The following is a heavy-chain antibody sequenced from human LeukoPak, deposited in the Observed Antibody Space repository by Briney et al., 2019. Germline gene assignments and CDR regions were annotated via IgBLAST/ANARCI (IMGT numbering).Heavy chain of an antibody. CDR1: GFTFNNFG. CDR3: AKGPLRGTAAAIDY. J-gene: IGHJ4*02. D-gene: IGHD2-2*01. Sequence: VGSLRLSCAASGFTFNNFGMHWVRQAPGKGLEWVAVISYDGRNIHYPDSVKGRFTISRDISTDTLWLQMDSLRTEDTAVYYCAKGPLRGTAAAIDYWGQGTLVTISS. CDR2: ISYDGRNI. V-gene: IGHV3-30*18.